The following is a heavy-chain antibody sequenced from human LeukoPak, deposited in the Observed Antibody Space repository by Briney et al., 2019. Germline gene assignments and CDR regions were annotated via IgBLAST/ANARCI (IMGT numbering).Heavy chain of an antibody. Sequence: GASVKVSRKTSGYTFTSYAISWVRQAPGQGLEWMGGIIPIFGTANYAQKFQGRVTITTDESTSTAYMELSSLRSEDTAVYYCASSPGRYCSSTSCYVFDYWGQGTLVTVSS. CDR2: IIPIFGTA. CDR3: ASSPGRYCSSTSCYVFDY. V-gene: IGHV1-69*05. D-gene: IGHD2-2*01. CDR1: GYTFTSYA. J-gene: IGHJ4*02.